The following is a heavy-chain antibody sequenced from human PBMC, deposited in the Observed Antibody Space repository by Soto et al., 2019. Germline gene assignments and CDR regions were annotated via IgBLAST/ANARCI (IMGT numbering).Heavy chain of an antibody. Sequence: PGGSLRLSCAASCFTFSNAWMNRVRQAPGKGLEWVSAISINGGSTYYANSVKGRFTISRDNSKNTLYLQMGSLRAEDMAVYYCARDRIGGTMVRGVIIPDAFDIWGQGTMVTVSS. J-gene: IGHJ3*02. CDR1: CFTFSNAW. D-gene: IGHD3-10*01. V-gene: IGHV3-64*01. CDR2: ISINGGST. CDR3: ARDRIGGTMVRGVIIPDAFDI.